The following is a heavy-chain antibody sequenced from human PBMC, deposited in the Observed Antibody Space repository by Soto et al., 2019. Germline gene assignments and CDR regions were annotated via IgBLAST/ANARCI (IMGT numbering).Heavy chain of an antibody. Sequence: LSVYHWASFHQTPGKGLEWIGEINHSGSTNYNPSLKSRVTISVDTSKNQFSLKLSSVTAADTAVYYCARSLRDNWNDVGWFDPWGQGTLVTVSS. J-gene: IGHJ5*02. CDR2: INHSGST. D-gene: IGHD1-1*01. CDR1: LSVYH. V-gene: IGHV4-34*01. CDR3: ARSLRDNWNDVGWFDP.